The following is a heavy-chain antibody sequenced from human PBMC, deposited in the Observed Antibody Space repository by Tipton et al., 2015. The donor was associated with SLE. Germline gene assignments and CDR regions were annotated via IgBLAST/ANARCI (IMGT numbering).Heavy chain of an antibody. CDR3: ARGTPFMEWERNWFDP. D-gene: IGHD3-3*01. CDR2: ISPSGST. J-gene: IGHJ5*02. Sequence: TLSLTCTVSGDSVSSGGNYWTWVRQPAGKGLEWIGHISPSGSTDYNPSLDSRGTILVDTSKNQFSLRLRSVTASDTAFYYCARGTPFMEWERNWFDPWGQGTLVIVST. CDR1: GDSVSSGGNY. V-gene: IGHV4-61*10.